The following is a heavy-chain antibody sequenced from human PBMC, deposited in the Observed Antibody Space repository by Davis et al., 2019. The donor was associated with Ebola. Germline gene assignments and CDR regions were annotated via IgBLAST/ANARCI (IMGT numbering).Heavy chain of an antibody. Sequence: GESLKISCAASGLSFSNAWMSWVRQAPGKGLEWVANIKQDGSEKYYVDSVKGRFTISRDNAKDSLYLQMNSLRAEDTAVYYCARDPQTYYDFWSGYPLYYGMDVWGQGTTVTVSS. J-gene: IGHJ6*02. CDR1: GLSFSNAW. D-gene: IGHD3-3*01. CDR2: IKQDGSEK. V-gene: IGHV3-7*01. CDR3: ARDPQTYYDFWSGYPLYYGMDV.